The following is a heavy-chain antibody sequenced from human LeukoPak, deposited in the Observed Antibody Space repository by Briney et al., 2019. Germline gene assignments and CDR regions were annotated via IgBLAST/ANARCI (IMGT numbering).Heavy chain of an antibody. V-gene: IGHV3-7*01. Sequence: GGSLRLSCAASGFTFSSYWMSWVRQAPGKGLEWVANIKQDGSEKFHVDSVKGRFTTSRDNSKSSLSLQMNSLRAEDTAVYYCARYGLTAALDFWGQGTLVTVSS. CDR2: IKQDGSEK. CDR3: ARYGLTAALDF. D-gene: IGHD2-21*02. J-gene: IGHJ4*02. CDR1: GFTFSSYW.